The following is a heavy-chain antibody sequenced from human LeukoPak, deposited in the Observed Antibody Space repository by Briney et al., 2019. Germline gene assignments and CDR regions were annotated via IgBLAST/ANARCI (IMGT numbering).Heavy chain of an antibody. D-gene: IGHD6-19*01. CDR1: GYTFTGNY. V-gene: IGHV1-2*02. J-gene: IGHJ4*02. Sequence: ASVKVSCKASGYTFTGNYMHWVRQAPGQGLEWVGWINPKSGATNYAQKFQGRVTMTRDTSISTVYMELSRLRSDDTAVYYCARGRPSSGSSDWGEYWGQGTLVTVSS. CDR3: ARGRPSSGSSDWGEY. CDR2: INPKSGAT.